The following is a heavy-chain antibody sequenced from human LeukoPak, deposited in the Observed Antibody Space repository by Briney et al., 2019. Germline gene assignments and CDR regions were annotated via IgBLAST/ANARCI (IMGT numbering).Heavy chain of an antibody. J-gene: IGHJ4*02. D-gene: IGHD3-22*01. CDR1: GFTVSSNY. Sequence: GGSLRLSCAASGFTVSSNYMSWVRQAPGKGLEWVSVIYSGGSTYYADSVKGRFTISRDNSKNTLYLQMNSLRAEDTAVYYCARGTTYYYDSSGYSGYYFDYWGQGTLVTVSS. CDR3: ARGTTYYYDSSGYSGYYFDY. V-gene: IGHV3-53*01. CDR2: IYSGGST.